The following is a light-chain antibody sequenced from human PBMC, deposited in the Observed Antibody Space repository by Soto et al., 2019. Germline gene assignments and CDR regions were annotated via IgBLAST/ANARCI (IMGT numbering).Light chain of an antibody. CDR2: SND. Sequence: QSVLTQSPSASGSSGQKVSISCSGSSSNIGSNTVNWYQFVPGTAPKLLIYSNDQRPSAVPGRFSGSKSGTSASLTISGLQSEDEADYYCATWDDSLNNVIFGGGTKLTVL. CDR3: ATWDDSLNNVI. CDR1: SSNIGSNT. V-gene: IGLV1-44*01. J-gene: IGLJ2*01.